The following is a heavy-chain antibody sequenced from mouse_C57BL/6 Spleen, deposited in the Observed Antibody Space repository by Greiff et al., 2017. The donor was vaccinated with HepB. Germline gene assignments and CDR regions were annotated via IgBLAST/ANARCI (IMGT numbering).Heavy chain of an antibody. CDR1: GYTFTSYW. D-gene: IGHD2-3*01. Sequence: QSCKASGYTFTSYWMDWVKQRPGQGLEWIGNIYPSDSETHYNQKFKDKATLTVDKSSSTAYMQLSSLTSEDSAVYYCARSYADGYYFAYWGQGTLVTVSA. CDR3: ARSYADGYYFAY. CDR2: IYPSDSET. V-gene: IGHV1-61*01. J-gene: IGHJ3*01.